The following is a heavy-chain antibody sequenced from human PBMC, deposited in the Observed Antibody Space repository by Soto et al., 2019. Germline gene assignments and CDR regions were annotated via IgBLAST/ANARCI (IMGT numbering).Heavy chain of an antibody. D-gene: IGHD6-13*01. J-gene: IGHJ3*02. V-gene: IGHV1-18*01. Sequence: ASVKVSCKASGYAFTSYGISWVRQAPGQGLEWMGWISAYNGNTNYAQKLQGRVTMTTDTSTSTAYMELRSLRSDDTAVYYCAIAAAGTVADDAFDIWGQGTMVTVSS. CDR3: AIAAAGTVADDAFDI. CDR2: ISAYNGNT. CDR1: GYAFTSYG.